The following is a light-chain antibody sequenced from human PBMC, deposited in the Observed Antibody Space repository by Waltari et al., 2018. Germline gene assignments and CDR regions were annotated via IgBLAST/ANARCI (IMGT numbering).Light chain of an antibody. CDR3: TSRDINGNVL. J-gene: IGLJ3*02. CDR1: NLRLYY. Sequence: SSELTQDPGVSVAWGQTVRITCQGDNLRLYYASWCRQKPGPAPVLLIDGKNNRPSGIPDRFAASSSGETSSLTITGAQAEDEADYYCTSRDINGNVLFGGGTKLTVL. V-gene: IGLV3-19*01. CDR2: GKN.